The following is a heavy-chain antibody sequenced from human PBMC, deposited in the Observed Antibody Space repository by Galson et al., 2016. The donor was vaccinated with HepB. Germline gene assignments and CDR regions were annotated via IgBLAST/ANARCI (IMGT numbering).Heavy chain of an antibody. J-gene: IGHJ4*02. CDR2: TNNANGNT. D-gene: IGHD6-13*01. Sequence: SVKVSCKASGNTFTSYAIHWVRQAPGQRLEWMGWTNNANGNTEYSQSFQGRVTFTRDTSASTAYMELSSLRSEDTAVYYCARDGGSSWSRLWWGQGTLVAVSS. V-gene: IGHV1-3*04. CDR1: GNTFTSYA. CDR3: ARDGGSSWSRLW.